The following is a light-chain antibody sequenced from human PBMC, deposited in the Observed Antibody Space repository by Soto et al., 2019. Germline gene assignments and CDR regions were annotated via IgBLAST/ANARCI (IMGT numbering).Light chain of an antibody. CDR2: EDS. Sequence: QSVLTQPASASGSPGQSITISCTGTSSDVGSYNLVSWYQQHPGKAPKLMIYEDSKRPSGVSNRFSGSKSGNTASLTISGLQAEDEADYYCCSYAGSSTPYVFGTGTKVTV. CDR1: SSDVGSYNL. J-gene: IGLJ1*01. CDR3: CSYAGSSTPYV. V-gene: IGLV2-23*01.